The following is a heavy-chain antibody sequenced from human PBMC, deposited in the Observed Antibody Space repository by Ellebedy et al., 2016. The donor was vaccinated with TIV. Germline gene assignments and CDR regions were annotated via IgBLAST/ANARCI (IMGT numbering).Heavy chain of an antibody. V-gene: IGHV3-30-3*01. D-gene: IGHD6-13*01. Sequence: PGGSLRLSCAASGFTFSSYVMHRVRQAPGKGLEGVAVILYDGSNKYYADSVKGRFTISRDNSKTTLYPQMNSLRAEDTAGYYCARGRLPRLAAAAGTCFDYWGQGTLVTVYS. CDR3: ARGRLPRLAAAAGTCFDY. CDR2: ILYDGSNK. J-gene: IGHJ4*02. CDR1: GFTFSSYV.